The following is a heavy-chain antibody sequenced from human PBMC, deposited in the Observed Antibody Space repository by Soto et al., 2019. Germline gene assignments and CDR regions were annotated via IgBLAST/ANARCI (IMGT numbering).Heavy chain of an antibody. D-gene: IGHD6-19*01. J-gene: IGHJ5*02. CDR1: GFTFSSYG. Sequence: VGSLRLSCAASGFTFSSYGMHWVRQAPGKGLEWVAVISYDGSNKYYADSVKGRFTISRDNSKNTLYLQMHSLRAEDTAVYYCAKDYTSSGWYPWFDPWGQGTLVTVSS. V-gene: IGHV3-30*18. CDR2: ISYDGSNK. CDR3: AKDYTSSGWYPWFDP.